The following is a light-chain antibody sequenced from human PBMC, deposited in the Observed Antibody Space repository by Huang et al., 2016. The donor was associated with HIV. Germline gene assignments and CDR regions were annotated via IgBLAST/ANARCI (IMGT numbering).Light chain of an antibody. Sequence: DIVMTQSPLSLPVTPGEPASISCRSSQSLLHSTGYNFFNWYLQKPGQSPQLLIYLCSNRASGVPDRFSGSGSGTDYTLKISRVEAEDVGVYYCMQALQTPYTFGQGTKLEIK. CDR2: LCS. CDR3: MQALQTPYT. CDR1: QSLLHSTGYNF. J-gene: IGKJ2*01. V-gene: IGKV2-28*01.